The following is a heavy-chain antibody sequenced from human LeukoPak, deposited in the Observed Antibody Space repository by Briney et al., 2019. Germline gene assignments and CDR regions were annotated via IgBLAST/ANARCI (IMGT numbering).Heavy chain of an antibody. CDR2: ISSSSSTI. CDR3: ASVPFWRGTSEFDP. J-gene: IGHJ5*02. V-gene: IGHV3-48*01. D-gene: IGHD3-3*01. CDR1: GFTFSSYS. Sequence: GGSLRLSCAASGFTFSSYSVNWVRQAPGRGLEWVSYISSSSSTIYYADSLKGRFTISRENAKKSAYLQMNSRRAEDTVVYYCASVPFWRGTSEFDPWGQGTLVPVSS.